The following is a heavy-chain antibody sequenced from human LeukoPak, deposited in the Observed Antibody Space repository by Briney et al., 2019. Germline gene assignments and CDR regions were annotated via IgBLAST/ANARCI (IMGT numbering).Heavy chain of an antibody. CDR1: GGSFSGYY. CDR3: ARRGRRLNWFDP. D-gene: IGHD1-1*01. CDR2: INHSGST. J-gene: IGHJ5*02. V-gene: IGHV4-34*01. Sequence: SETLSLTCAVYGGSFSGYYWSWIRQPPGKGLEWIGEINHSGSTNYNPSLKSRVTISVDTSKNQFSLKLSSVTAADTAVYYCARRGRRLNWFDPWGQGTLVTVSS.